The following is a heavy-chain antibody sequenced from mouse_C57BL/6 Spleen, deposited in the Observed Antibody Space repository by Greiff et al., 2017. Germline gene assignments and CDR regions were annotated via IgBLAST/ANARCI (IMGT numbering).Heavy chain of an antibody. CDR3: ARPGSAGYLYAMDY. D-gene: IGHD3-2*02. CDR2: IYPGDGDT. Sequence: QVQLQQSGPELVKPGASVKISCKASGYAFSSSWMNWVKQRPGKGLEWIGRIYPGDGDTNYNGKFKGKATLTADKSSSTAYMQLSSLTSEDSAVYFCARPGSAGYLYAMDYWGQGTSVTVSS. J-gene: IGHJ4*01. CDR1: GYAFSSSW. V-gene: IGHV1-82*01.